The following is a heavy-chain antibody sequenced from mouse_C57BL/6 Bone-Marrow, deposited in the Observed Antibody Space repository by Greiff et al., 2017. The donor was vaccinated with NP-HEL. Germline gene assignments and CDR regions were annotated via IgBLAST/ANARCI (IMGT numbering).Heavy chain of an antibody. V-gene: IGHV5-12*01. CDR3: ARGYYGSSYRYFDV. D-gene: IGHD1-1*01. CDR2: ISNGGGST. CDR1: GFTFSDYY. J-gene: IGHJ1*03. Sequence: EVMLVESGGGLVQPGGSLKLSCAASGFTFSDYYMYWVRQTPEKRLEWVAYISNGGGSTYYPDTVKGRFTISRDNAKNTLYLQMSRLKSEDTAMYYCARGYYGSSYRYFDVWGTGTTVTVSS.